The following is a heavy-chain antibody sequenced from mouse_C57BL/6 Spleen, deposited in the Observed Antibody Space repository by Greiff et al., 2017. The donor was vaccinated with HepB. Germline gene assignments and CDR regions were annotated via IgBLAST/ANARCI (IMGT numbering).Heavy chain of an antibody. Sequence: QVQLQQSGPELVKPGASVKISCKASGYAFSSSWMNWVKQRPGKGLEWIGRIYPGDGDTNYNGKFKGKATLTADKSSSTAYMQLSSLTSEDSAVYFCARNSPFAYWGQGTLVTVSA. J-gene: IGHJ3*01. CDR1: GYAFSSSW. CDR2: IYPGDGDT. D-gene: IGHD2-12*01. CDR3: ARNSPFAY. V-gene: IGHV1-82*01.